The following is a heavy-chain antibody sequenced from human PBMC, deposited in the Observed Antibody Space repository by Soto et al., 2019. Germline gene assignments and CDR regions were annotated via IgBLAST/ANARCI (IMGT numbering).Heavy chain of an antibody. CDR1: GDSLSSISSA. V-gene: IGHV6-1*01. Sequence: SQTLSLTCAISGDSLSSISSAWNWIRQSPSRGLEWLGRTYFMSKWYNDYAVSVRSRMTINPDTSKNQFSLQLNSVTPEDTAVYYCARTFYGDYDWNWFDPWGQGTLVTVSS. CDR3: ARTFYGDYDWNWFDP. D-gene: IGHD4-17*01. J-gene: IGHJ5*02. CDR2: TYFMSKWYN.